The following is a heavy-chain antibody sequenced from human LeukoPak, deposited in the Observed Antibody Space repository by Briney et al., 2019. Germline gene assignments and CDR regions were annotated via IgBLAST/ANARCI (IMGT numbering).Heavy chain of an antibody. CDR1: GYTFTGYY. V-gene: IGHV1-2*06. D-gene: IGHD5-18*01. J-gene: IGHJ4*02. Sequence: ASVKVSCKASGYTFTGYYMHWERQAPGQGLEWMGRINPNSGGTNYAQKFQGRVTMTRDTSISTAYMELSRLRSDDTAVYYCARVDTAMANFDYWGQGTLVTVSS. CDR3: ARVDTAMANFDY. CDR2: INPNSGGT.